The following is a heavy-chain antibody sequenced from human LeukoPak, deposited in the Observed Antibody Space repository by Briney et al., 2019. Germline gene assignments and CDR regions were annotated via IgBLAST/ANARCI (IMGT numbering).Heavy chain of an antibody. CDR2: INHSGST. Sequence: SETLSLTCAVYGGSFSGYYWSWIRQPPGKGLEWIGEINHSGSTNYNPSLKSRVTISVDTSKNQFSLKLSSVTAADTAVYYCARGVKPIAAQVPAGYCGMDVWGQGTTVTVSS. CDR3: ARGVKPIAAQVPAGYCGMDV. V-gene: IGHV4-34*01. CDR1: GGSFSGYY. D-gene: IGHD6-6*01. J-gene: IGHJ6*02.